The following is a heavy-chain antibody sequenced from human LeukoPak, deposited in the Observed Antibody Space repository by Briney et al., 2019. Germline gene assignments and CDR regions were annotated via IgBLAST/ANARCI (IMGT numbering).Heavy chain of an antibody. Sequence: SETLSLTCTVSGGSISSSSFYWAWIRQPPRPGLEGVGSIYYSGSTYYNPSVKSRVTMSVDTSKKQFSRQLSSVAAADTAVYYCARAFTFPNWFDPWGQGTLVTVSS. V-gene: IGHV4-39*01. CDR1: GGSISSSSFY. J-gene: IGHJ5*02. D-gene: IGHD2/OR15-2a*01. CDR3: ARAFTFPNWFDP. CDR2: IYYSGST.